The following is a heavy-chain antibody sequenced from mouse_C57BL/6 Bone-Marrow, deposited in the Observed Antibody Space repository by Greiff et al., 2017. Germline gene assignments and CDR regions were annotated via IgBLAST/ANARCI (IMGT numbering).Heavy chain of an antibody. Sequence: EAGGVDFSRYWMSWVRRAPGKGLEWIGEINPDSSTINYAPSLKDKFIISRDNAKNTLYLQMSKVRSEDTALYYCARSHYYGSSYWYFDVWGTGTTVTVSS. V-gene: IGHV4-1*01. CDR1: GVDFSRYW. CDR3: ARSHYYGSSYWYFDV. CDR2: INPDSSTI. D-gene: IGHD1-1*01. J-gene: IGHJ1*03.